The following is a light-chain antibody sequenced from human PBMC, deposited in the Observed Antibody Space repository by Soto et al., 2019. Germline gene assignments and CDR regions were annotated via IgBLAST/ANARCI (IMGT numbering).Light chain of an antibody. CDR2: DVS. Sequence: QSALPQPASVSGSPGQSITISCTGTSSDVGGYTYVSWYQQHPGKAPKLMIYDVSNRPSGVSNRFSGSKSGNTASLPISGVQAEDEADYYFSSYTSRSTRVFGGGTKLTVL. CDR3: SSYTSRSTRV. CDR1: SSDVGGYTY. J-gene: IGLJ3*02. V-gene: IGLV2-14*01.